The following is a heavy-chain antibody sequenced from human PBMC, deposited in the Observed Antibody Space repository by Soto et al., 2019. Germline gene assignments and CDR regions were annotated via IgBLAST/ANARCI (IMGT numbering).Heavy chain of an antibody. Sequence: EEQLLESGGDLIQPGASLRLSCAASGFPFNAYGFNWVRQAPGKGLEWLSFIGATGSTTFYAESVKGRFTISRDDSKDTLYLRLNSLRAEDTAVYYCPTVIYYGSEISACDLWGQGTIATVS. CDR3: PTVIYYGSEISACDL. J-gene: IGHJ3*01. CDR2: IGATGSTT. V-gene: IGHV3-23*01. CDR1: GFPFNAYG. D-gene: IGHD3-10*01.